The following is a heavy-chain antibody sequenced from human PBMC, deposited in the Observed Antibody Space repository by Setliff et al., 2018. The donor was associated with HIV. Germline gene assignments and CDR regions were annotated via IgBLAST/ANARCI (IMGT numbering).Heavy chain of an antibody. J-gene: IGHJ4*02. Sequence: PSETLSLTCTVSGGSISIGDYYWTWIRQHPGKGLEWIGYTHYSGSTFYNPSLRSRVSISADTSKNQFSLNLTSVTAADTAVFYCARAPFVGGAYYYWGSYYFDYWGPGTLVTVSS. D-gene: IGHD3-22*01. CDR3: ARAPFVGGAYYYWGSYYFDY. CDR2: THYSGST. CDR1: GGSISIGDYY. V-gene: IGHV4-31*03.